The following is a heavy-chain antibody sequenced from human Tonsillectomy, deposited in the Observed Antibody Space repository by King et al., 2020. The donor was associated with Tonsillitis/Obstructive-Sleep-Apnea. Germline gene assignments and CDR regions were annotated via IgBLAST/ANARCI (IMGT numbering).Heavy chain of an antibody. CDR1: GFTFSSYS. J-gene: IGHJ4*02. CDR3: AAPYPCGGDCYLDY. CDR2: ISSSSSYI. D-gene: IGHD2-21*01. V-gene: IGHV3-21*01. Sequence: VQLVESGGGLVKPGGSLRLSCAASGFTFSSYSMNWVRQAPGKGLEWVSSISSSSSYIYYADSVKGRFTISRDNAKNSLYLQMNSLRAEDTAVYYCAAPYPCGGDCYLDYWGQGTLVNVSS.